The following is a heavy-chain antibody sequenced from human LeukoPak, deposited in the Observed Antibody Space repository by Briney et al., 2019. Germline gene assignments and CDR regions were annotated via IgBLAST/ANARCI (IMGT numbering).Heavy chain of an antibody. CDR1: GSSISSYY. Sequence: SETLSLTCTVSGSSISSYYWSWIRQPPGKGLEWIGYIYYSGSTNYNPSLKSRVTISVDTSKNQFSLKLSSVTAADTAVYYCARDLKVAATPDYYYYYMDVWGKGTTVTVSS. CDR3: ARDLKVAATPDYYYYYMDV. J-gene: IGHJ6*03. CDR2: IYYSGST. D-gene: IGHD2-15*01. V-gene: IGHV4-59*01.